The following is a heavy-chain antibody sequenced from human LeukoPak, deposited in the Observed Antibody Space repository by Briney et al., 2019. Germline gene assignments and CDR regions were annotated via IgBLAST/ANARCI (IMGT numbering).Heavy chain of an antibody. CDR2: IDPSDSYT. CDR3: ARILISSGWSPLYYYGMDV. CDR1: GYSFTSYW. Sequence: HGESLRISCKGSGYSFTSYWISWVRQMPGKGLEWMGRIDPSDSYTNYSPSFQGHDTISADKSISTAYLQWSSLKASDTAMYYCARILISSGWSPLYYYGMDVWGQGTTVTVSS. V-gene: IGHV5-10-1*01. J-gene: IGHJ6*02. D-gene: IGHD6-19*01.